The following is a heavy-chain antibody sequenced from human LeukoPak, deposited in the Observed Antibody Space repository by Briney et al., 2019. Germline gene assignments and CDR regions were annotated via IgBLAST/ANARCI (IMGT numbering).Heavy chain of an antibody. CDR2: INPNSGGT. D-gene: IGHD6-6*01. CDR1: GYTFTGYY. J-gene: IGHJ5*02. Sequence: ASVKVSCKASGYTFTGYYMHWVRQAPGQGLEWMGWINPNSGGTNYAQKFQGRVTMTRDTSISTAYMELSRLRSDDTAVYYCARESMAAVMFDPWGQGTLVTVSS. V-gene: IGHV1-2*02. CDR3: ARESMAAVMFDP.